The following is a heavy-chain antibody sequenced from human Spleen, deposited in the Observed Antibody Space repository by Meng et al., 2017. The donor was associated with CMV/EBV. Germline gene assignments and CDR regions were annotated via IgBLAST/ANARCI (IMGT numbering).Heavy chain of an antibody. CDR1: GFIFDDYA. CDR2: ISWNSADI. Sequence: SLKISCATSGFIFDDYAMHWVRQGPGKALEWASGISWNSADIAYAGSVKGRFTISRDNAKNSLYLQINNLRIEDTALYYCAKDAGIFGVAHLDYWGQGTQVTVSS. D-gene: IGHD3-3*01. J-gene: IGHJ4*02. V-gene: IGHV3-9*01. CDR3: AKDAGIFGVAHLDY.